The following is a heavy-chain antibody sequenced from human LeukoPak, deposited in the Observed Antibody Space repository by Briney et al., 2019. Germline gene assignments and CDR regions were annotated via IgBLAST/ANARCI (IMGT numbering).Heavy chain of an antibody. Sequence: GASVKVSCKASGYSVTDYYIHWVRQAPGHGLQWMGWINPNNGGTNYAQKFQGRVAMTRDTSISTAYMELSRLRSDDTAVYYCAKTSISGSGSYYPYYSGMDVWGQGTTVTVSS. CDR2: INPNNGGT. CDR3: AKTSISGSGSYYPYYSGMDV. CDR1: GYSVTDYY. V-gene: IGHV1-2*02. J-gene: IGHJ6*02. D-gene: IGHD3-10*01.